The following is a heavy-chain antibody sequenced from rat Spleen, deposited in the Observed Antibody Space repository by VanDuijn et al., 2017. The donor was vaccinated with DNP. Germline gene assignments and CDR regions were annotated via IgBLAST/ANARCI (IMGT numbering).Heavy chain of an antibody. CDR3: ARVGGTTLYFYAMDA. J-gene: IGHJ4*01. D-gene: IGHD1-5*01. Sequence: EVKLVESGGGLVQPGRSLKLSCAASGFTFSYYGMAWVRQAPKKGLEWVATIHSDGSATYYRDSVRGRFTFSRDNAEGTLYLQMDSLRSEDTATYLCARVGGTTLYFYAMDAWGQGTSVIVSA. CDR2: IHSDGSAT. V-gene: IGHV5-7*01. CDR1: GFTFSYYG.